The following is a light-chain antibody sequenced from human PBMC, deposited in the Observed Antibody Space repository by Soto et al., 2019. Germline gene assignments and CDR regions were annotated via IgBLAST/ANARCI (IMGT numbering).Light chain of an antibody. CDR1: SSDVGSYNR. CDR2: EVS. Sequence: QSALTQPPSVSGSPGQSVTISCTGTSSDVGSYNRVSWYQQPPGTAPKLMIYEVSNRPSGVPDRFSGSKSGNTASLTISGLQAEDEADYYCSSYTSRSTLSVFGTATKVTVL. V-gene: IGLV2-18*02. CDR3: SSYTSRSTLSV. J-gene: IGLJ1*01.